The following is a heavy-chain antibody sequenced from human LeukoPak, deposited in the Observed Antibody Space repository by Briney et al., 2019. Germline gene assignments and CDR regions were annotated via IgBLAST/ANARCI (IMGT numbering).Heavy chain of an antibody. CDR2: ISSSSTI. CDR3: ARSPHYDFWSGYYTGGDY. D-gene: IGHD3-3*01. Sequence: GGSLRLSCAASGFTFSSYSMNWVRQAPGKGLEWVSYISSSSTIYYADSVYDRFIIPRDNAKNSLYLKMISLRADDTAVYYCARSPHYDFWSGYYTGGDYWGQGTLVTVCS. V-gene: IGHV3-48*04. J-gene: IGHJ4*02. CDR1: GFTFSSYS.